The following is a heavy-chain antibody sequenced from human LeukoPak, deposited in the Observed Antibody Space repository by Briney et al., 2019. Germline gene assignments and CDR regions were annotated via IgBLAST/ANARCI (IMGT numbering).Heavy chain of an antibody. V-gene: IGHV3-74*01. D-gene: IGHD2/OR15-2a*01. Sequence: GGSLRLSCAASGNYWMHWVRQAPGKGLVWVSHINSDGSWTSYADSVKGRFTISKDNAKNTVYLQMNNLRAEDTAVYYCVSFYETYWGRGTLVTVSS. CDR3: VSFYETY. CDR2: INSDGSWT. CDR1: GNYW. J-gene: IGHJ4*02.